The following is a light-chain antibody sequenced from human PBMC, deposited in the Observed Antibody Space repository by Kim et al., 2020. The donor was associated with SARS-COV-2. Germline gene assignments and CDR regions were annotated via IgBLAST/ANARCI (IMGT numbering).Light chain of an antibody. Sequence: EIVLTQSPVTLSVSPGEGVTLSCRASQSVGSNLAWCQQKPGQAPRLLISGASTRATDIPDRFSASGSGTEFTLTISSLQSEDVAIYYSQQYDNWPYTFGQGTRLEI. CDR2: GAS. J-gene: IGKJ2*01. V-gene: IGKV3-15*01. CDR1: QSVGSN. CDR3: QQYDNWPYT.